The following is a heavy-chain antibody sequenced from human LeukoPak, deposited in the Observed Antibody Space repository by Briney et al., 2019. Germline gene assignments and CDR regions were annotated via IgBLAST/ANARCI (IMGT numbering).Heavy chain of an antibody. CDR2: TYYDSKWYN. J-gene: IGHJ3*02. V-gene: IGHV6-1*01. CDR3: ARGWARDGFNI. Sequence: SQTLSLTCVISGYSVSNNAWNWVRQTPSGGLECLGRTYYDSKWYNHYSECVKSRININPDTSKNQFSLQLNSVTHEDTDVYYCARGWARDGFNIWSQGTMVTVSS. CDR1: GYSVSNNA. D-gene: IGHD6-13*01.